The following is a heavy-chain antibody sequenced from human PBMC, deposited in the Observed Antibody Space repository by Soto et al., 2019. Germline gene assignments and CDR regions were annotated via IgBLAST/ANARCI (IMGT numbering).Heavy chain of an antibody. CDR1: GVSISNSSYY. CDR3: ARHGSN. CDR2: IYYSGIT. V-gene: IGHV4-39*01. Sequence: SETLSLTCTVSGVSISNSSYYWGWIRRPPGKGLEWIGTIYYSGITYYNPSLKRRVTISVDTSKNQFSLELTSVTAADTAVYYCARHGSNWGQGTLVTVSS. J-gene: IGHJ4*02.